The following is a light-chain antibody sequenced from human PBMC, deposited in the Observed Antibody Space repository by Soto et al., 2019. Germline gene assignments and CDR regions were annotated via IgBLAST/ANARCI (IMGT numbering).Light chain of an antibody. CDR3: HQYGSSQLT. Sequence: EIVLTQSPGTLSLSPGERATLSCRASQSVSSSSFAWYQQKPGQAPRLLIYGASSRATGIPDRFSGSRSGTDFTLTISRLEPEDFAVYYCHQYGSSQLTFGGGTKVEIK. V-gene: IGKV3-20*01. J-gene: IGKJ4*01. CDR2: GAS. CDR1: QSVSSSS.